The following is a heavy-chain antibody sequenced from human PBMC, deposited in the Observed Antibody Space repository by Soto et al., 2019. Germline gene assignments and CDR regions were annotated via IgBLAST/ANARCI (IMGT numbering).Heavy chain of an antibody. CDR1: GFTFSSYS. CDR3: AKGPSRDGYIYFDY. Sequence: GGSLRLSCAASGFTFSSYSMNWVRQAPGKGLEWVSYISNSSSTIYYADSVKGRFTISRDNSKNSLYLQMNSLRAEDTAVYYCAKGPSRDGYIYFDYWGQGTLVTVSS. D-gene: IGHD5-12*01. CDR2: ISNSSSTI. J-gene: IGHJ4*02. V-gene: IGHV3-48*01.